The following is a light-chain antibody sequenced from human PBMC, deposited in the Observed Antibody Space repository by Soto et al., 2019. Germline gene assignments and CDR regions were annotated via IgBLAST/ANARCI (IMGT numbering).Light chain of an antibody. CDR2: LNSDGSH. V-gene: IGLV4-69*01. Sequence: QPVLTQSPSASASLGASVKLTCTLSSGHSTFVIAWHQQQPEKGPRYLMKLNSDGSHTKGDGIPDRFSGSSSGAERYLIISSLQSEDEADYYCQTLGTGIQVFGGGTKLTVL. J-gene: IGLJ3*02. CDR1: SGHSTFV. CDR3: QTLGTGIQV.